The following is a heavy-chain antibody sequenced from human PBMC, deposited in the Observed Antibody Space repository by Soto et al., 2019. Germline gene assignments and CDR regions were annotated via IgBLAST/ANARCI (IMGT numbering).Heavy chain of an antibody. CDR1: GINFSRAW. CDR2: IKSKFDGETI. CDR3: ATGLLRYYAY. V-gene: IGHV3-15*01. J-gene: IGHJ4*01. Sequence: PGGSLRLSCAASGINFSRAWMSWVRQAPGKGLEWVGRIKSKFDGETIDYAAPVKGRFTISRDDSKNIVYLQMNSLNTEDTAVYYCATGLLRYYAYWGRGTLVTVSS. D-gene: IGHD3-9*01.